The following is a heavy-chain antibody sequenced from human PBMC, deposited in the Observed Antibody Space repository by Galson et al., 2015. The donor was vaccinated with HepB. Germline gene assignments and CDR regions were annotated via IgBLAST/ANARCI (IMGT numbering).Heavy chain of an antibody. CDR3: AKDLIAAVNRFDP. Sequence: SLRLSCAASGFTFSSYGMHWVRQAPGKGLEWVAVISYDGSNKYYADSVKGRFTISRDNSKNTLYLQMNSLRAEDTAVYYCAKDLIAAVNRFDPWGQGTLVTVSS. CDR2: ISYDGSNK. V-gene: IGHV3-30*18. CDR1: GFTFSSYG. D-gene: IGHD6-13*01. J-gene: IGHJ5*02.